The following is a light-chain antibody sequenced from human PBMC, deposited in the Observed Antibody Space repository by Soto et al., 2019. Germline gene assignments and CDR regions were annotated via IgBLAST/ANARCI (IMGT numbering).Light chain of an antibody. CDR2: STS. J-gene: IGLJ2*01. Sequence: QAVVTQEPSLTVSPGGTVTLTCASSTGDVTSGHFPNWYQQKPGKVPKSLIYSTSDKPSWTPARFSGSLLGGKAALTLSSVQPEDEAEYYCLLYYGGGLGVFGGGTQLTVL. V-gene: IGLV7-43*01. CDR3: LLYYGGGLGV. CDR1: TGDVTSGHF.